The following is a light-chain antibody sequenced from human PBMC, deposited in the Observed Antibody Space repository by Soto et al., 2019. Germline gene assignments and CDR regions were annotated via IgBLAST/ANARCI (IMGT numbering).Light chain of an antibody. CDR1: QSVSSY. CDR2: DAS. J-gene: IGKJ4*01. V-gene: IGKV3-11*01. CDR3: QQRSNWPPLT. Sequence: EIVLTQSPATLSSSPGERATLSCRASQSVSSYLVWYQQKPGQAPRLLIYDASNRATGIPARFSGSGSGTDFTLTISSLEPEDFAVYYCQQRSNWPPLTFGGETKVEIK.